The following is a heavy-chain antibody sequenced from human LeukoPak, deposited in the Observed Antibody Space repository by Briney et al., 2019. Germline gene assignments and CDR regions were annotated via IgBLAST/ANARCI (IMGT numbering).Heavy chain of an antibody. CDR2: IKQDGSEK. D-gene: IGHD6-6*01. V-gene: IGHV3-7*01. CDR3: AREDIYSSSSGTFDY. Sequence: GGSLSLSCAASGFTFSSYWMSWVRQAPGKGLEWVANIKQDGSEKYYVDSVKGRFTISRDNAKNSLYLQMNSLRAEDTAVYYCAREDIYSSSSGTFDYWGQGTLVTVSS. J-gene: IGHJ4*02. CDR1: GFTFSSYW.